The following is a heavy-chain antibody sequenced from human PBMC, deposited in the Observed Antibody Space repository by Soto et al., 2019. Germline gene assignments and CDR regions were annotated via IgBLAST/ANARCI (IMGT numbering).Heavy chain of an antibody. V-gene: IGHV3-30*18. Sequence: QVQLVESGGGVGQPGRSLRLSCAASGFTFSSYGMHWVRQAPGKGLEWVAVISYDGSNKYYADSVKGRFTISRDNSKNTLYLQMNSLRAEDTAVYYCAKEVNNWNACFDYWGQGTLVTVSS. CDR2: ISYDGSNK. J-gene: IGHJ4*02. CDR3: AKEVNNWNACFDY. D-gene: IGHD1-20*01. CDR1: GFTFSSYG.